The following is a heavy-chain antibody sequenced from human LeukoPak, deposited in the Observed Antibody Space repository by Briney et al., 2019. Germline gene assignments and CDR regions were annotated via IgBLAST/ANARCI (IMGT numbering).Heavy chain of an antibody. CDR3: ARGVAAPGGKWFDP. Sequence: GASVKVSCKVSGYTFTDYYIHWVRQAPGQGLEWMGWINPNSGGTSYAQKFQGRVTMTGDTSIGTAYMDLSRLRSDDTAVYYCARGVAAPGGKWFDPWGQGILVTVSS. J-gene: IGHJ5*02. CDR1: GYTFTDYY. CDR2: INPNSGGT. V-gene: IGHV1-2*02. D-gene: IGHD6-13*01.